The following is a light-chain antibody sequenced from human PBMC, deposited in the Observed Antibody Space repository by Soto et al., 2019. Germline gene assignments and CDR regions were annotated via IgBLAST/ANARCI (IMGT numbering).Light chain of an antibody. CDR2: AST. V-gene: IGLV1-40*01. J-gene: IGLJ2*01. CDR1: SSNIGAGFD. Sequence: QSVLTQPPSVSGAPGQRGTISCSGTSSNIGAGFDVHWYQQLPGAAPKLLIYASTNRPSGVPDPFSGSKSDTSASLAITGLQIVDESNDYCQCYDTCRTGHVFFGGRTKLTVL. CDR3: QCYDTCRTGHVF.